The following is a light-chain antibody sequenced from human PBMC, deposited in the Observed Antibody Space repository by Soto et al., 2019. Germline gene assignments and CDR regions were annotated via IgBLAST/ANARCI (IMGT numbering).Light chain of an antibody. CDR1: QGISSY. CDR3: QQLERYPST. V-gene: IGKV1-9*01. Sequence: DLHLTQSASFRAATEGDSVPITCRASQGISSYLAWYQQKPGKAPKLLIYAASTLQSGVPSRFSGSGSGTDFTLTISSLQPEDFATYYCQQLERYPSTFGGGIKVDIK. J-gene: IGKJ4*01. CDR2: AAS.